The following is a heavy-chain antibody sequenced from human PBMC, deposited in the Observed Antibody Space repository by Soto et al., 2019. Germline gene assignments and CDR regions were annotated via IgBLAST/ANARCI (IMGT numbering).Heavy chain of an antibody. V-gene: IGHV3-74*01. Sequence: PGGSLRLSCAASGFTFSSYWMHWVRQAPGKGLVWVSRINSDGSSTSYADSVKGRFTISRDNAKNTLYLQMNSLRAEDTAVYYCASTTFDYYYYYMDVWGKGTTVTVSS. J-gene: IGHJ6*03. D-gene: IGHD1-26*01. CDR2: INSDGSST. CDR3: ASTTFDYYYYYMDV. CDR1: GFTFSSYW.